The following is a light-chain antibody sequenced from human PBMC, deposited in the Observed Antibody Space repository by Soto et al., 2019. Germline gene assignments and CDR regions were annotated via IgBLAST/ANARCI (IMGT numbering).Light chain of an antibody. CDR3: QQHGDAPIT. J-gene: IGKJ5*01. CDR2: DAS. Sequence: EFVLPESPGTLSLSAGERATLSCMASQTVRNNYLAWYQQKPGQAPRLLIYDASSRATGIPDRFSGGGSGTDFTLTISRLEPEDFAVYYCQQHGDAPITFGQGTRLEIK. V-gene: IGKV3-20*01. CDR1: QTVRNNY.